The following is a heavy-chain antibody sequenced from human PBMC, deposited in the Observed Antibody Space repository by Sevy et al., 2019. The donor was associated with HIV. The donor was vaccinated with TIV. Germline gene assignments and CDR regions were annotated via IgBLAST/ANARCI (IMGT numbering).Heavy chain of an antibody. J-gene: IGHJ6*02. V-gene: IGHV1-69*13. Sequence: ASVKVSCKASGGTFSSYAISWVRQAPGQGLEWMGGIIPIFGTANYAQKFQGRVTITADESTSTAYMELCSLRSEDTAVYYCASGGGPASPRYYYYGMDVWGQGTTVTVSS. D-gene: IGHD2-2*01. CDR2: IIPIFGTA. CDR1: GGTFSSYA. CDR3: ASGGGPASPRYYYYGMDV.